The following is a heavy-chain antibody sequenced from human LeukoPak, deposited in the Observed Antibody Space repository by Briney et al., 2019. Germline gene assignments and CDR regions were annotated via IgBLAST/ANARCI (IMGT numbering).Heavy chain of an antibody. V-gene: IGHV4-39*07. CDR2: IYYSGST. CDR3: AKDHPPQQLVSYYYGMDV. CDR1: GGSISSSSYY. Sequence: PSETLSLTCTVSGGSISSSSYYWGWIRQPPGKGLEWIGSIYYSGSTYYNPSLKSRVTISVDTSKNQFSLKLSSVTAADTAVYYCAKDHPPQQLVSYYYGMDVWGQGTTVTVSS. D-gene: IGHD6-13*01. J-gene: IGHJ6*02.